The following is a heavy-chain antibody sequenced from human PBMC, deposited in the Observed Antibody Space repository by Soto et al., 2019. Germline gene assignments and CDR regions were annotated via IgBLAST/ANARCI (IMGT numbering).Heavy chain of an antibody. CDR3: ARTWEAPVLQVLPNY. V-gene: IGHV3-23*01. Sequence: GVSLRLSWEASGCTFSSYTRNWVRRAPGKGLEWVGTIGCSGDCTYYGDSVRGRFTISRDNSKNTAYMQKNSLRAEDTAIYYCARTWEAPVLQVLPNYWGQGTLVTVSS. J-gene: IGHJ4*02. CDR2: IGCSGDCT. D-gene: IGHD2-15*01. CDR1: GCTFSSYT.